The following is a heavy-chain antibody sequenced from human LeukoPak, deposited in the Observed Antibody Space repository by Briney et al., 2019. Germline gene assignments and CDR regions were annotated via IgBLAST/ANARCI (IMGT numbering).Heavy chain of an antibody. V-gene: IGHV1-3*01. CDR2: INAGNGNT. Sequence: ASVKVSCKASGYTFTSYAMHWVRQAPGQRLEWMGWINAGNGNTKYSQKFQGRVTITRDTSASTAYMEPSSLRSEDSAVYYCAREGPKQWLVENWFDPWGQGTLVTVSS. J-gene: IGHJ5*02. CDR1: GYTFTSYA. CDR3: AREGPKQWLVENWFDP. D-gene: IGHD6-19*01.